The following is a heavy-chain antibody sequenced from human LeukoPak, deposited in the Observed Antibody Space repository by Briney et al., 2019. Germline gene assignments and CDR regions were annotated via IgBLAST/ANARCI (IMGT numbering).Heavy chain of an antibody. Sequence: SETLSLTCTVSGGSISSYYWSWIRQPPGKGLEWIGYIYYSGSTNYNPSLKSRVTISVDTSKNQFSLKLSSVTAADTAVYYCARVCSSTSCYAPDAFDIWGQGTMVTVSS. CDR2: IYYSGST. CDR3: ARVCSSTSCYAPDAFDI. J-gene: IGHJ3*02. V-gene: IGHV4-59*08. D-gene: IGHD2-2*01. CDR1: GGSISSYY.